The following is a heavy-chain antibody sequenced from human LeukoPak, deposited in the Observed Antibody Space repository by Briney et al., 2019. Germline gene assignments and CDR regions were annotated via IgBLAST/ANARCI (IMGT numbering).Heavy chain of an antibody. Sequence: GGSLRLSCAASGFTFSSYAMSWVRQAPGKGLEWVSAISGSSGSTYYADSVKGRFTISRDNSKNTLYLQMNSLRAEDTAVYYCAKGPRRYSSGWLDYWGQGTLVTVSS. CDR3: AKGPRRYSSGWLDY. CDR2: ISGSSGST. CDR1: GFTFSSYA. V-gene: IGHV3-23*01. J-gene: IGHJ4*02. D-gene: IGHD6-19*01.